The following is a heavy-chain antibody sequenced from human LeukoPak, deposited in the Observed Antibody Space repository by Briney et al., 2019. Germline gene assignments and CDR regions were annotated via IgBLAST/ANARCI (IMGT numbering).Heavy chain of an antibody. D-gene: IGHD3-16*02. V-gene: IGHV3-48*01. CDR3: ARFSMITFGGVIGPFDY. Sequence: GGSLRLSCAASGFTFSSYSMNWVRQAPGKGLEWVSSISSSSSTIYYADSVKGRFTISRDNAKNSLYLQMNSLRAEDTAVYYCARFSMITFGGVIGPFDYWGQGTLVTVSS. J-gene: IGHJ4*02. CDR2: ISSSSSTI. CDR1: GFTFSSYS.